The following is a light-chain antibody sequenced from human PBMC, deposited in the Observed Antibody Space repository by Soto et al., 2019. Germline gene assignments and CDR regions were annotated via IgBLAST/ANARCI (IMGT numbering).Light chain of an antibody. CDR1: SSDVGSYNL. CDR3: CSYAGSSTL. J-gene: IGLJ2*01. V-gene: IGLV2-23*01. CDR2: EGN. Sequence: QSVLTQPASVSGSPGQSITISCTVTSSDVGSYNLVSWYQQHPGKAPKLMIYEGNKRPSGVSHRFSGSKSGNTASLTISGLQAEDEADYYCCSYAGSSTLFGGGTKLTVL.